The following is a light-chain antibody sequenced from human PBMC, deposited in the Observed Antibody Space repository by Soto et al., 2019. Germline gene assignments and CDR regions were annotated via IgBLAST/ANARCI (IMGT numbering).Light chain of an antibody. J-gene: IGKJ4*01. Sequence: EIVMTQSPATLSVSPGEGATLSCRASQSVSSNLAWYQQKPGQAPRLLIYGASTRATGIPARFSGSGSGTDFTLTISSVQSEDFAGYYCQQYNKWPPLTFGGGTKVEIK. V-gene: IGKV3-15*01. CDR2: GAS. CDR3: QQYNKWPPLT. CDR1: QSVSSN.